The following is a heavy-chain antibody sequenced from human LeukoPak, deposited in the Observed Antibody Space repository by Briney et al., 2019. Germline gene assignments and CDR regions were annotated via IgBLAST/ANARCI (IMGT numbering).Heavy chain of an antibody. CDR2: IYTSGST. Sequence: PSETLSLTCTVSGSISGYYWSWIRQPPGKGLEWIGYIYTSGSTNYNSSLKSRVTISVDTSKNQFSLDLSSVTAADTAVYYCARQKCTSTTCLTKNVSDIWGQGTMVTVSS. D-gene: IGHD2-2*01. CDR1: GSISGYY. V-gene: IGHV4-4*09. J-gene: IGHJ3*02. CDR3: ARQKCTSTTCLTKNVSDI.